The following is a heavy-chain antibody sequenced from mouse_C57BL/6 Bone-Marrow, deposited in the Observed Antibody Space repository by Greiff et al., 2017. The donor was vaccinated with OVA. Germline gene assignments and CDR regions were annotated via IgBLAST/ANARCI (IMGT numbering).Heavy chain of an antibody. CDR2: IDPENGDT. CDR3: TTEAGYGYDEDFDY. Sequence: EVQLQQSGAELVRPGASVKLSCTASGFNIKDDYMHWVKQRPEQGLEWIGWIDPENGDTEYASKFQGKATITADTSSHTAYLQRSSLTSEDTAVYDCTTEAGYGYDEDFDYWGQGTTLTVSS. J-gene: IGHJ2*01. CDR1: GFNIKDDY. D-gene: IGHD2-2*01. V-gene: IGHV14-4*01.